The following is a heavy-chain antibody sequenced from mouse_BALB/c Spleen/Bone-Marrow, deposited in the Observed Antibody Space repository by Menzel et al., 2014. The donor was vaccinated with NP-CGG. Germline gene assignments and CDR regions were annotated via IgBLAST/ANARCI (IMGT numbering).Heavy chain of an antibody. D-gene: IGHD1-2*01. CDR3: AREGIHYPFAY. J-gene: IGHJ3*01. Sequence: SGYSFTAYNMNWVEQSNGKSLEWIGNIDPYYGGTSYNQKFKGKATLTVDKSSSTAYMQLKSLTSEDSAVYYCAREGIHYPFAYWGQGTLVTVSA. V-gene: IGHV1S135*01. CDR1: GYSFTAYN. CDR2: IDPYYGGT.